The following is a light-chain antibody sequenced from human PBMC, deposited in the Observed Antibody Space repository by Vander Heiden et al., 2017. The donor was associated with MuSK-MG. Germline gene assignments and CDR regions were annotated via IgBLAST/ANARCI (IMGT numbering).Light chain of an antibody. CDR3: VVYMGSGIWV. V-gene: IGLV8-61*01. CDR1: SGSVSTNSF. CDR2: STS. Sequence: QTVVTQEPSFSVSPGGTVTLTCGLSSGSVSTNSFPSWYQQIPGQAPRTLIYSTSSRSSGVPDRFSGSILGNKAALSITGAQPEDECDYYCVVYMGSGIWVVGGGTNLTVL. J-gene: IGLJ2*01.